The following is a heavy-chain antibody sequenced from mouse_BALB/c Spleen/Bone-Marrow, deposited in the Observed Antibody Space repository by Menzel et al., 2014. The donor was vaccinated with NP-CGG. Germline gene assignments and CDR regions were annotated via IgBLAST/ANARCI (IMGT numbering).Heavy chain of an antibody. J-gene: IGHJ4*01. D-gene: IGHD2-12*01. Sequence: EVKLVESGGGLVQPGGSLKLSCATSGFTFXDYYMYWVRQTPEKRLEWVAYISNGGGSTYYPDTVKGRFTISRDNAKNTLYLQMSRLKSEDTAMYYCARNAFYRGYAMDYWGQETSVTVSS. CDR1: GFTFXDYY. CDR3: ARNAFYRGYAMDY. CDR2: ISNGGGST. V-gene: IGHV5-12*02.